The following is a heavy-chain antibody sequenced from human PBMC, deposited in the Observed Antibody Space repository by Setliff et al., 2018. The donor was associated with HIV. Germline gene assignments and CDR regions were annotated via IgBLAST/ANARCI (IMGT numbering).Heavy chain of an antibody. D-gene: IGHD6-19*01. CDR2: IKQDGSEK. V-gene: IGHV3-7*03. CDR3: AKDWAVAGKMGLCYFDY. CDR1: GFTFSSHW. J-gene: IGHJ4*02. Sequence: PGGSLRLSCAASGFTFSSHWMSWVRQAPGKGLEWVANIKQDGSEKNYVDSVKGRFTISRDNAKNSLYLQMNSLRAEDTAVYYCAKDWAVAGKMGLCYFDYWGQGTLVTVSS.